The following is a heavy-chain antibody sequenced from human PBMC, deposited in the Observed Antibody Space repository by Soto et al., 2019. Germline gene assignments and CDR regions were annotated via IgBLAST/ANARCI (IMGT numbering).Heavy chain of an antibody. D-gene: IGHD3-3*01. J-gene: IGHJ5*02. CDR3: ARHPTIFGVVIANWFDP. V-gene: IGHV4-59*08. CDR2: IYYSGST. Sequence: PSETLSLTRTVSGGSISSYYWSWIRQPPGKGLEWIGYIYYSGSTNYNPSLKSRVTISVDTSKNQFSPKLSSVTAADTAVYYCARHPTIFGVVIANWFDPWGQGTLVTVSS. CDR1: GGSISSYY.